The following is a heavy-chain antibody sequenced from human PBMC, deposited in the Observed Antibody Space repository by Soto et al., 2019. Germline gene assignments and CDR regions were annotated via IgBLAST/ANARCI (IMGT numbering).Heavy chain of an antibody. D-gene: IGHD5-12*01. V-gene: IGHV4-31*01. CDR2: IYYSGST. CDR3: ARARLRAVYAFDI. Sequence: QVQLQESDAGLVKASQTLSLTCTVSGGSVSSGAYYWTWIRQRPGKGLEWIGYIYYSGSTYYSPSLKSQLSISLDTSKNQFSLRLSSVTAADTAMYYCARARLRAVYAFDIWGQGTMVTVSS. CDR1: GGSVSSGAYY. J-gene: IGHJ3*02.